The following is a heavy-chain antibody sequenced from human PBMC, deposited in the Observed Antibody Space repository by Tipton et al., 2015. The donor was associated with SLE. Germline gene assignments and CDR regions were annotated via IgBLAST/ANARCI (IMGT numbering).Heavy chain of an antibody. V-gene: IGHV4-38-2*02. CDR3: ARAREDDYYDSGGFSQGAFDI. CDR2: ITKNGNT. CDR1: GYSINTGYY. Sequence: GLVKPSETLSLTCTVSGYSINTGYYWGWIRQPPGKGSDWIGRITKNGNTYYIQSLQSRVTMSVDTSKNHFSLKLSSVTAADTAVYYCARAREDDYYDSGGFSQGAFDIWGQGTMVTVSS. D-gene: IGHD3-22*01. J-gene: IGHJ3*02.